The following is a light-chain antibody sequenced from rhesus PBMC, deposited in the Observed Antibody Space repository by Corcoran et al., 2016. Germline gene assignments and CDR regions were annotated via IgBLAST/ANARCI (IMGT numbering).Light chain of an antibody. J-gene: IGKJ4*01. V-gene: IGKV3-53*02. CDR1: QSVSSS. Sequence: QVILTQSPATLSLSPGERATLSCRARQSVSSSLAWYQQQSGQAPRLLIYGASSRATGIPDRFSGSGSGTEFTLTISSREPEDFAIYYCQKYGSSPLTFGGGTKVEIK. CDR3: QKYGSSPLT. CDR2: GAS.